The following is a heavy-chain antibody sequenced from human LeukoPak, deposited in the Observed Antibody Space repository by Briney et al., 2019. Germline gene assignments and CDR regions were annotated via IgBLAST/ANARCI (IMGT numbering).Heavy chain of an antibody. D-gene: IGHD5-24*01. Sequence: PSETLSLTCTVSGGSISSSSYYWGWIRQPPGKGLKWIGSIYYSGSTYYNPSLKSRVTISVDTSKNQFSLKLSSVTAADTAVYFCARYREGYNYVPHALDIWGQGTVVTVSS. V-gene: IGHV4-39*01. CDR1: GGSISSSSYY. J-gene: IGHJ3*02. CDR2: IYYSGST. CDR3: ARYREGYNYVPHALDI.